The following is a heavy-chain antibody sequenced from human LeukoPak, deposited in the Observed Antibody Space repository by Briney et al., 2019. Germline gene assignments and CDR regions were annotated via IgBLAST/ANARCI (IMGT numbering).Heavy chain of an antibody. D-gene: IGHD1-26*01. J-gene: IGHJ4*02. CDR2: IDWDDDK. V-gene: IGHV2-70*04. CDR3: ARITPAGGSYSFDY. Sequence: SGPTLVNPTQTLTLTCTFSGFSLSTSGMRVSWIRQHPGKALEWLARIDWDDDKFYSTSLKTRLTISKDTSKNQVVLTMTNMDPVDTATYYCARITPAGGSYSFDYWGQGTLVTVSS. CDR1: GFSLSTSGMR.